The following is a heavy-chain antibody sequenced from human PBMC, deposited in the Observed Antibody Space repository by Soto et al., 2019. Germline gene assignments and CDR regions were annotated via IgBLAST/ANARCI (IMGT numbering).Heavy chain of an antibody. CDR1: GGSVRDYH. J-gene: IGHJ5*02. CDR2: VYDSGTVTT. Sequence: SETLSLTCTVSGGSVRDYHWSWIRQSPGKGLEWIGYVYDSGTVTTSYNPSVKSRVTISVDPSKNEVSLKMTSVTAADTAVYYCARRWQQLSWFDVWGQGTLVTVSS. V-gene: IGHV4-59*02. CDR3: ARRWQQLSWFDV.